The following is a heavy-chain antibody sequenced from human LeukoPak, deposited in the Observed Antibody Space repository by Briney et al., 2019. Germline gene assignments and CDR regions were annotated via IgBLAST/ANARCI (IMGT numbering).Heavy chain of an antibody. CDR3: AKDFERYTTSRTPSDY. V-gene: IGHV3-33*06. Sequence: PGGSLRLSCAASGFTFSYYGMHWVRQPPGKGLEWVAVIWCDGGKKYYAGSVKGRFTISRDNSKNTLYLQMSSLRAEDTAVYYCAKDFERYTTSRTPSDYWGQGTLVTVSS. CDR2: IWCDGGKK. J-gene: IGHJ4*02. D-gene: IGHD3-16*02. CDR1: GFTFSYYG.